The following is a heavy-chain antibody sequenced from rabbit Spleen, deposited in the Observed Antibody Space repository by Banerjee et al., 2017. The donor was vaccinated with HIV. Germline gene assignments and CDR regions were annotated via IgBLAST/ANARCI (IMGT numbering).Heavy chain of an antibody. CDR2: IYTGNSKT. CDR1: GFSFSSGYD. J-gene: IGHJ4*01. V-gene: IGHV1S40*01. CDR3: ARDAGRGYYIDGVFNL. D-gene: IGHD8-1*01. Sequence: QQLVESGGGLVKPGASLTLTCKASGFSFSSGYDMCWVRQAPGKGLEWIACIYTGNSKTFYASWAKGRFTISKTSSNTVTLQMTRLTVADTATFFCARDAGRGYYIDGVFNLWGPGTLVTVS.